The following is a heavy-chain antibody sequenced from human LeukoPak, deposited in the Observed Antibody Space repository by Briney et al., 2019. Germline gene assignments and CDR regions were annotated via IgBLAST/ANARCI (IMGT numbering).Heavy chain of an antibody. Sequence: SETLSLTCTVSGGSISSYYWSWIRQPPGKGLEWIGYIYYSGSTNYNPSLKSRVTISVDTSKNQFSLKLSSVTAADTAVYYCARALLWFGELFDLWGPGNLGTVSS. D-gene: IGHD3-10*01. CDR3: ARALLWFGELFDL. V-gene: IGHV4-59*01. CDR2: IYYSGST. J-gene: IGHJ5*02. CDR1: GGSISSYY.